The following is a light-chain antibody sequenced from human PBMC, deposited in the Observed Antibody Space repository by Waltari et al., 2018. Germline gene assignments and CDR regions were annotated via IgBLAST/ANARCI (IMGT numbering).Light chain of an antibody. CDR1: QDISKN. Sequence: DIQMTQSPSSLSASVGDRVTITCQASQDISKNLNWFQQKPGKAPQVLIFDASHSQAAVPSRFSGSGSGTDFAFTISSLQPEDIGTYFCQQYANLPLTFGGGTRVEIK. J-gene: IGKJ4*01. V-gene: IGKV1-33*01. CDR3: QQYANLPLT. CDR2: DAS.